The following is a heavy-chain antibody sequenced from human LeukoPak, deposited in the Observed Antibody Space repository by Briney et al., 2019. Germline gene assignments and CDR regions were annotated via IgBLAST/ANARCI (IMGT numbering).Heavy chain of an antibody. CDR3: ASSVVTRSPFDY. CDR1: GGSISSGGYS. J-gene: IGHJ4*02. CDR2: IYHSGST. D-gene: IGHD4-23*01. V-gene: IGHV4-30-2*01. Sequence: SETLSLACAFSGGSISSGGYSWSWIRQPPGKGLEWIGYIYHSGSTYYNPSLKSRVTISVDRSKNQFSLKLSSVSAADTAVYYCASSVVTRSPFDYWGQGTLVTVSS.